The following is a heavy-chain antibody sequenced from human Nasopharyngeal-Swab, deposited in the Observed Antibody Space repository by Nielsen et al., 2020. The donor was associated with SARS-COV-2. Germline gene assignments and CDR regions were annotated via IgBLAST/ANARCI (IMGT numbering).Heavy chain of an antibody. Sequence: GESLKISCAASGFTFSSYAMSWVRQAPGKGLELVSAISGSGGSTYYADSVKGRFTISRDNSKNTLYLQMNSLRAEDTAVYYCANLPIAVAGLDYWGQGTLVTVSS. CDR2: ISGSGGST. CDR3: ANLPIAVAGLDY. CDR1: GFTFSSYA. D-gene: IGHD6-19*01. V-gene: IGHV3-23*01. J-gene: IGHJ4*02.